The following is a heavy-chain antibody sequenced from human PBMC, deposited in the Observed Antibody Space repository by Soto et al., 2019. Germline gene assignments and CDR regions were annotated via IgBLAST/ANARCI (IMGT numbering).Heavy chain of an antibody. V-gene: IGHV3-33*01. J-gene: IGHJ4*02. Sequence: QVLLVEAGGGVVQPGMSLRLSCVASGFMFSKYGIHWVRQAPGKGLEWVGFISYDGSSQYYSDSVKGRLTISRDNSKNTVSLQMNSLRVEDTALYYCARDAIASVFDCWGQGTLVSVSS. CDR3: ARDAIASVFDC. CDR1: GFMFSKYG. CDR2: ISYDGSSQ.